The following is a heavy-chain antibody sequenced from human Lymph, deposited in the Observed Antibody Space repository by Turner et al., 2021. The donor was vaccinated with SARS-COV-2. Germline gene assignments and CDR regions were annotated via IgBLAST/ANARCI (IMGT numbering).Heavy chain of an antibody. V-gene: IGHV3-33*01. Sequence: QVQLVESGGGVVQLGRSLRLSCAASGFTFSNYGMHWVRQAPGKGLEWVAVICYDVSNKYYAYSVKGRFTISRDNSKNTLYLQMNSLRAEDTAVYYCARDLPLYGTNSDEYFQHWGQGTLVTVSS. D-gene: IGHD2-8*01. CDR1: GFTFSNYG. CDR3: ARDLPLYGTNSDEYFQH. J-gene: IGHJ1*01. CDR2: ICYDVSNK.